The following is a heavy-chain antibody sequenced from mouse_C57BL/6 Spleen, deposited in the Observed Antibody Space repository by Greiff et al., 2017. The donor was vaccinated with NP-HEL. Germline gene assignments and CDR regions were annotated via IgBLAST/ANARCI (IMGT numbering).Heavy chain of an antibody. V-gene: IGHV5-9-1*02. CDR2: ISSGGDYI. D-gene: IGHD1-1*01. CDR1: GFTFSSYA. J-gene: IGHJ3*01. Sequence: EVQLVESGEGLVKPGGSLKLSCAASGFTFSSYAMSWVRQTPEKRLEWVAYISSGGDYIYYADTVKGRFTISRDNARNTLYLQMSSLKSEDTAMYYCTREDYGSSWFAYWGQGTLVTVSA. CDR3: TREDYGSSWFAY.